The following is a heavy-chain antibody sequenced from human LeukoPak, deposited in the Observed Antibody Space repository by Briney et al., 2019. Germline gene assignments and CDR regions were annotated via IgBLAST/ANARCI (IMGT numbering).Heavy chain of an antibody. Sequence: TSETLSLTCTVSGGSISSYYWSWIRQPPGEGLEWIGYIYYSGSTNYNPSLKSRVTISVDTSKNQFSLKLSSVTAADTAVYYCALGGYSSVYYLYFDYWGQGTLVTVSS. D-gene: IGHD3-22*01. CDR1: GGSISSYY. CDR2: IYYSGST. J-gene: IGHJ4*02. CDR3: ALGGYSSVYYLYFDY. V-gene: IGHV4-59*01.